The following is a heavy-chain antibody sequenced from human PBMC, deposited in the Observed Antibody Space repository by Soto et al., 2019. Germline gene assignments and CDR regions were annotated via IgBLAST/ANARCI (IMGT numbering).Heavy chain of an antibody. Sequence: QVQLVESGGGVVQPGRSLRLSCVASGFTFSSYGMHWVRQAPGKGLEWVAVISYDGSNKYYADSVKGRFTISRDNSKNTLYLQMTSLRAEDTAVYYCVPWFGAFDYWGQGTLVTVSS. V-gene: IGHV3-30*03. CDR2: ISYDGSNK. CDR3: VPWFGAFDY. J-gene: IGHJ4*02. CDR1: GFTFSSYG. D-gene: IGHD3-10*01.